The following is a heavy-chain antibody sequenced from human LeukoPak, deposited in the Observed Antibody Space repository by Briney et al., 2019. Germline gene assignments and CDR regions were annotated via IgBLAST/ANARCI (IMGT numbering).Heavy chain of an antibody. Sequence: GGSLRLSCAASGFTFSSYSMNWVRQAPGKGLEWVSSISSSSSYIYYADSVKGRFTISRGNAKNSLYLQMNSLRAEDTAVYYCARGVIAAAITNWFDPWGQGTLVTVSS. CDR1: GFTFSSYS. J-gene: IGHJ5*02. V-gene: IGHV3-21*01. D-gene: IGHD6-13*01. CDR3: ARGVIAAAITNWFDP. CDR2: ISSSSSYI.